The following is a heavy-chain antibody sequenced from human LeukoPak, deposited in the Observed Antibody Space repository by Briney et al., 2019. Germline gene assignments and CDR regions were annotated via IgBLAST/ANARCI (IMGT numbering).Heavy chain of an antibody. CDR2: INHSGST. CDR3: ARGEGATTVTTVDY. V-gene: IGHV4-34*01. Sequence: SETLSLTCAVYGGSFSGYYWSWIRQPPGKGLEWIGEINHSGSTNYNPSLKSRVTISVDTSKNQFSLKLSSVTAADTAVYYCARGEGATTVTTVDYWGQGTLVTVSS. J-gene: IGHJ4*02. CDR1: GGSFSGYY. D-gene: IGHD4-17*01.